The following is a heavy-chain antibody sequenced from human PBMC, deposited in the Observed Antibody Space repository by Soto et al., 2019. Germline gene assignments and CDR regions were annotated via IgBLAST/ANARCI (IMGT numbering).Heavy chain of an antibody. Sequence: PSETLSLTCTVSGGSISSYYWSWIRQPPGKGLEWIGYIYYSGSTNYNPSLKSRVTISVDTSKNQFSLKLSSVTAADTAVYYCAREGTEDSSGYYSVNGNWFDPWGQGTLVTVSS. D-gene: IGHD3-22*01. CDR3: AREGTEDSSGYYSVNGNWFDP. J-gene: IGHJ5*02. CDR1: GGSISSYY. V-gene: IGHV4-59*01. CDR2: IYYSGST.